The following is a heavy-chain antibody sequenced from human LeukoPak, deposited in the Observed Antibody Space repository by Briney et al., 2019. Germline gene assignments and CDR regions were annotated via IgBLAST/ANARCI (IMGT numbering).Heavy chain of an antibody. V-gene: IGHV4-59*08. CDR2: IYYSGST. J-gene: IGHJ4*02. D-gene: IGHD3/OR15-3a*01. CDR3: VRHGTGSYFEY. Sequence: IGYIYYSGSTNYNPSLRSRVTISVDTSKNQFSLELTSVTAPDTAVYYCVRHGTGSYFEYWGQGTLVTVSS.